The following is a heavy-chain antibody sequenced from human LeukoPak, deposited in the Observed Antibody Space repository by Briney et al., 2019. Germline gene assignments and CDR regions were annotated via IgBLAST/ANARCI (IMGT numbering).Heavy chain of an antibody. D-gene: IGHD3-22*01. CDR2: IYSGGST. V-gene: IGHV3-53*01. CDR1: GFTVNRKY. Sequence: GGSLRLSCAASGFTVNRKYMSWVRKAPGKGLEWVSVIYSGGSTYYADSVKGRFTISRDNSKNTLYLQMNSLRAEDTAVYYCTRDSDSTGKPLWGQGTLVTVSS. J-gene: IGHJ4*02. CDR3: TRDSDSTGKPL.